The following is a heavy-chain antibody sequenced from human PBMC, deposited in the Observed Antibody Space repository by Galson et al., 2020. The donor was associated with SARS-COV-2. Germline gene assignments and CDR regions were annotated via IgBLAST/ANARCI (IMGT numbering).Heavy chain of an antibody. J-gene: IGHJ6*03. D-gene: IGHD3-10*01. V-gene: IGHV4-61*01. CDR2: IYYSGST. CDR1: GGSVSSGSYY. Sequence: SESLSLTCTVSGGSVSSGSYYWSWIRQPPGKGLEWIGYIYYSGSTNYNPSLKSRVTISVDTSKNQFSLKLSSVTAADTAVYYCARRPLSDFYYMDVWGKGTTVTVSS. CDR3: ARRPLSDFYYMDV.